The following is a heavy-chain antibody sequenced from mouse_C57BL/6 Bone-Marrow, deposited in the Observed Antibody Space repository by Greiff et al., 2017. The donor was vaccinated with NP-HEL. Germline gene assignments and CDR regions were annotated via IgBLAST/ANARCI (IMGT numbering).Heavy chain of an antibody. J-gene: IGHJ4*01. D-gene: IGHD1-1*01. CDR3: ARGSLLKDAMDY. V-gene: IGHV1-64*01. Sequence: QVQLQQPGAELVKPGASVKLSCKASGYTFTSYWMHWVKQRPGQGLEWIGMIHPNSGSTNYNEKFKSKATLTVDKSSSTAYMQLSSLTSEDSAVYYCARGSLLKDAMDYWGQGTSVTVSS. CDR1: GYTFTSYW. CDR2: IHPNSGST.